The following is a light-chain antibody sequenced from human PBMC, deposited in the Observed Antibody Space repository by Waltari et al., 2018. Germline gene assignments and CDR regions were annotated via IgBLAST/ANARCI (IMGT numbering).Light chain of an antibody. J-gene: IGLJ2*01. CDR1: SSDVGIYNR. CDR3: SSYTTNTRI. CDR2: DVH. Sequence: QSALPQPPSVSGSPGQSVPIPCTGTSSDVGIYNRFSWYQQSPGPAPKLIIYDVHNRPSGVSNRFSGSKSGNTASLTISGLQAEDEADYYCSSYTTNTRIFGGGTKVTVL. V-gene: IGLV2-18*02.